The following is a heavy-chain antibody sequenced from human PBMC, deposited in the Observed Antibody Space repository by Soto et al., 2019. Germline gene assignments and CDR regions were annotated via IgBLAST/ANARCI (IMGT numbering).Heavy chain of an antibody. J-gene: IGHJ4*02. CDR2: MTGDGRTT. V-gene: IGHV3-74*03. CDR3: ATAEVDY. CDR1: GFTFGDYW. Sequence: PVGSLRLSCAAPGFTFGDYWMHWVRQPPGKGPEWVSRMTGDGRTTQYADSVKGRFTASRDNAKSTLYLQMNSLRAEDTAVYYCATAEVDYWGPGTLVTVSS.